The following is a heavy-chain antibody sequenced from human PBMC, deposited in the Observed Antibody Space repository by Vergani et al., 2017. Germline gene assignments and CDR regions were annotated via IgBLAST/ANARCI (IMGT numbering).Heavy chain of an antibody. D-gene: IGHD3-10*01. J-gene: IGHJ4*02. CDR3: ASEQYYYGSGSYYPREVDY. CDR1: GGTFSSYA. Sequence: QVQLVQSGAEVKKPGSSVKVSCKASGGTFSSYAISWVRQAPGQGLEWMGGIIPIFGTANYAQKFQGRITITADKSTSTAYMELSSLRSEDTAVYYCASEQYYYGSGSYYPREVDYWGQGTLVTVSS. V-gene: IGHV1-69*06. CDR2: IIPIFGTA.